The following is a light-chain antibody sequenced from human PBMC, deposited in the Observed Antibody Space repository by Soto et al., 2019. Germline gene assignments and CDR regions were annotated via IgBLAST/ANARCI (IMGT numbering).Light chain of an antibody. CDR3: SSYTGSSTYV. CDR1: SSDVDGYKY. CDR2: DVT. Sequence: QSALTQPASVSGSPGQSITISCTGTSSDVDGYKYVSWYQHHPGKAPKLMIFDVTNRPSGVSNRFSGSKSGNTASLTISGLQAEDEADYYCSSYTGSSTYVFGTGTKLTVL. V-gene: IGLV2-14*03. J-gene: IGLJ1*01.